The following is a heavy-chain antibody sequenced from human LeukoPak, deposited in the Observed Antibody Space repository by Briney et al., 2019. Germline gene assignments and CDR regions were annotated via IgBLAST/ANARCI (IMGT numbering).Heavy chain of an antibody. CDR3: VRHYYDSGTAKGYFQH. CDR2: INHSGST. Sequence: SETLSLTCAVYGGSFSGYYWSWIRQPPGKGLEWIGEINHSGSTSYNPSLKSRVTISINTSTNQFSLNLNSLTTADTAVYYCVRHYYDSGTAKGYFQHWGQGTLVTVSS. V-gene: IGHV4-34*01. D-gene: IGHD3-10*01. CDR1: GGSFSGYY. J-gene: IGHJ1*01.